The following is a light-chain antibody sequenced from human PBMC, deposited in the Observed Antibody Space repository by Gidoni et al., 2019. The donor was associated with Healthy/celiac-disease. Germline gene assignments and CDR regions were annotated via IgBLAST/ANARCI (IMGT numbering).Light chain of an antibody. V-gene: IGKV3-20*01. Sequence: EIVLTQSPGTLSLSPGERATLSCRASQSVSSSYLAWYQQKPGQAPRLLIYGASSRATGIPDRFSGSGSGTDFTLTISRLEPEDFAVYYWQQYGSALLTCXGXTKVEIK. CDR2: GAS. J-gene: IGKJ4*01. CDR1: QSVSSSY. CDR3: QQYGSALLT.